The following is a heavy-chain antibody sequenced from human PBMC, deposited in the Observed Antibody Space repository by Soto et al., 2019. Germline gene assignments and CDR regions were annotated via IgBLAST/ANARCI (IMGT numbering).Heavy chain of an antibody. CDR1: GVSISSDY. Sequence: SETLSLTCTVSGVSISSDYWTWSRQSPGKGLEWIAYTYYTGTTYYNPSLKSRVTISVDTSKNQFSLKLSSVTAADTAVYYCARGYCSSTSCYIWDNWFDPWGQGTLVTVSS. CDR3: ARGYCSSTSCYIWDNWFDP. V-gene: IGHV4-59*01. CDR2: TYYTGTT. D-gene: IGHD2-2*02. J-gene: IGHJ5*02.